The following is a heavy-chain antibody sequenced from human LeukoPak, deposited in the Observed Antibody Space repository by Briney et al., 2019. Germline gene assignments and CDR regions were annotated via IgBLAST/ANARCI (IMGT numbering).Heavy chain of an antibody. CDR2: IWYDGSNK. Sequence: GRSPRLSCAASGFTFSSYGTHWVRQAPGKGLEWVAVIWYDGSNKYYTDSVKGRFTISRDNSKNTLYLQMNSLRAEDTAVYYCARGTYIVATNYAFDIWGQGTMVTVSS. CDR3: ARGTYIVATNYAFDI. CDR1: GFTFSSYG. V-gene: IGHV3-33*01. D-gene: IGHD5-12*01. J-gene: IGHJ3*02.